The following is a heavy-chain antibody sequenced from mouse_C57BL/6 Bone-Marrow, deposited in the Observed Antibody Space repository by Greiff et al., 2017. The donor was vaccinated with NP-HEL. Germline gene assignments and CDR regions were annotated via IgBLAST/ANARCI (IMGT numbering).Heavy chain of an antibody. CDR3: ARHYYSNYFDY. D-gene: IGHD2-5*01. CDR1: GFTFSSYG. J-gene: IGHJ2*01. V-gene: IGHV5-6*01. Sequence: EVKVVESGGDLVKPGGSLKLSCAASGFTFSSYGMSWVRQTPDKSLEWVATISSGGSYTYYPDSVKGRFTISRDNAKNTLYLQMSSLKSEDTAMYYCARHYYSNYFDYWGQGTTLTVSS. CDR2: ISSGGSYT.